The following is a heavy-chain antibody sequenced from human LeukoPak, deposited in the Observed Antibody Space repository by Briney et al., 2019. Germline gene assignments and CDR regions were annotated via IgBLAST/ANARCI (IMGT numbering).Heavy chain of an antibody. D-gene: IGHD6-19*01. CDR2: ISYDGSNK. Sequence: GGSLRLSCAASGFTFSSYAMHWVRQAPGKGLEWVAVISYDGSNKYYADSVKGRFTISRDNSKNTLYLQMNSLRTEDTAVYYCAKQWLPTGTYYFDYWGQGTLVTVSS. CDR1: GFTFSSYA. CDR3: AKQWLPTGTYYFDY. J-gene: IGHJ4*02. V-gene: IGHV3-30-3*01.